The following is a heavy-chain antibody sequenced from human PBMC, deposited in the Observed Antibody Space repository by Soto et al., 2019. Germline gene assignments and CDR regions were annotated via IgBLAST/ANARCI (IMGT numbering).Heavy chain of an antibody. Sequence: SETLSLTCTVSGGSISSGDYYWSWIRQPPGKGLEWIGYIYYSGSTYYNPSLKSRVTISVDTSKNQFSLKLSSVTAADTAVYYCAGMTTLDYGMDVWGQGTTVTVSS. CDR2: IYYSGST. V-gene: IGHV4-30-4*01. CDR3: AGMTTLDYGMDV. D-gene: IGHD4-17*01. J-gene: IGHJ6*02. CDR1: GGSISSGDYY.